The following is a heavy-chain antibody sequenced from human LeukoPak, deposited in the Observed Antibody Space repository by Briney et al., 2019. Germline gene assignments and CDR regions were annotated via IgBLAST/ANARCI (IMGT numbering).Heavy chain of an antibody. CDR2: ISSTGSTI. V-gene: IGHV3-48*02. CDR3: ARDGSGWYHFDY. J-gene: IGHJ4*02. CDR1: GFTLNSYS. Sequence: PGGSLRLSCAASGFTLNSYSMSWVRQAPGKGLEWVSYISSTGSTIYYADSVKGRFTISRDIAKNSLYLQMNTLRDEDTAVYYCARDGSGWYHFDYWGQGTLVTVSS. D-gene: IGHD6-19*01.